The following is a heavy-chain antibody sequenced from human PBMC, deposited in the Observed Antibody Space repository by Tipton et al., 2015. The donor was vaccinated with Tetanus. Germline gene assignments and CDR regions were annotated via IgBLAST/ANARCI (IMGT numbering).Heavy chain of an antibody. V-gene: IGHV3-21*01. J-gene: IGHJ4*02. Sequence: SLRLSCEVSGFTFSNYKMNWVRQAPGKGLEWVSSISSTTRYIDYVDSVKGRFTISRDNAKNSVYLQMNSLRVEDTAVYYCASGSSLDYWSQGTLVTVSS. CDR1: GFTFSNYK. CDR3: ASGSSLDY. D-gene: IGHD3-10*01. CDR2: ISSTTRYI.